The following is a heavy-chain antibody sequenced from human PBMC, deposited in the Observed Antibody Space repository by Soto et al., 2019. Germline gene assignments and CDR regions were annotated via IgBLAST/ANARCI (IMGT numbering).Heavy chain of an antibody. CDR3: ARHGENSTSYGNYHLPKDV. CDR1: GYTFATNW. Sequence: PGESLKISCKGSGYTFATNWIGWVRQMPGKGLEWMGIIYPGDSDTRYSPSFQGQVNISADKSINTAYLQWSSLKASDTAIYYCARHGENSTSYGNYHLPKDVWGPGTTVTVSS. D-gene: IGHD4-17*01. V-gene: IGHV5-51*01. CDR2: IYPGDSDT. J-gene: IGHJ6*02.